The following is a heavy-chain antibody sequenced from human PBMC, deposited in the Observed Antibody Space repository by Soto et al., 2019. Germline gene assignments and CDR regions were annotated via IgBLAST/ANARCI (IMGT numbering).Heavy chain of an antibody. D-gene: IGHD2-21*01. J-gene: IGHJ5*02. V-gene: IGHV3-23*01. CDR1: GFTISTYA. CDR2: VTGSGSQI. Sequence: GSLRLSCAASGFTISTYAMTWVRQAPGKGLECVSGVTGSGSQIYYADSVKGRFTISKDNSKNTLYLQMSSLREEDTALYYCAKDAVYRDGLWLMDSWGQGTLVTVSS. CDR3: AKDAVYRDGLWLMDS.